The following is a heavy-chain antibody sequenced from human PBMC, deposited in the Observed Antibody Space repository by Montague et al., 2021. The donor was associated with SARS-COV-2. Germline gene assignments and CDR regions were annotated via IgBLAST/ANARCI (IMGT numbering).Heavy chain of an antibody. V-gene: IGHV5-51*01. D-gene: IGHD3-16*01. J-gene: IGHJ4*02. CDR1: GYTFANYW. Sequence: QSGAEVKKPGESLKTSCKGSGYTFANYWIGWVRQMPGKGLEWMGIIYPGDSDTRYSPSFQGQVTISAEKSISTTYLQWSSLKASDTAMYYCAILYDLGGSAADYWGQGTLVTVSS. CDR2: IYPGDSDT. CDR3: AILYDLGGSAADY.